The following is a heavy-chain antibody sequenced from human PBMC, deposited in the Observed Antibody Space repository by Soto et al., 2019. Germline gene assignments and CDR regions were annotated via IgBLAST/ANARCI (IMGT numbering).Heavy chain of an antibody. CDR1: GYTFSNYG. V-gene: IGHV1-18*01. J-gene: IGHJ5*02. CDR2: ISLYSDGT. CDR3: ARVVPGAEAWFGI. D-gene: IGHD2-2*01. Sequence: QVQLVQSGGEVKRPGASVKVSCKTSGYTFSNYGITWVRQAPGQPLEWLGWISLYSDGTNYAQKFQRRVSMTTATSTPTAYMELRRLRSAATAVYYCARVVPGAEAWFGIWGQAPLVTVSP.